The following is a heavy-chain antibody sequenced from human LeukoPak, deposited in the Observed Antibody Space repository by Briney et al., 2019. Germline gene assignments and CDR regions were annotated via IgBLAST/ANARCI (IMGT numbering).Heavy chain of an antibody. D-gene: IGHD1-7*01. Sequence: TGGSLRLSCAASGFTFSSYWMSWVRQAPGKGLEWVANIKQDGSEKYYVDSVKGRFAISRDNAKNSLDLQMNGLRAEDTAVYYCARTTPYYYGMDVWGQGTTVTVSS. CDR1: GFTFSSYW. CDR3: ARTTPYYYGMDV. CDR2: IKQDGSEK. V-gene: IGHV3-7*01. J-gene: IGHJ6*02.